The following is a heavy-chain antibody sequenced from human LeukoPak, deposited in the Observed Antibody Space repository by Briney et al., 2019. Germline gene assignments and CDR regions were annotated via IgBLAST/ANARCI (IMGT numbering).Heavy chain of an antibody. Sequence: GASVKVSCKASGYTFTSYDINWVRQATGQGLEWMGWMNPNSGNTGYAQKFQGRVTITRDTSASTAYMELSSLRSEDTAVYYCARETAVPATIYYYYGMDVRGQGTTVTVSS. J-gene: IGHJ6*02. CDR1: GYTFTSYD. V-gene: IGHV1-8*01. CDR2: MNPNSGNT. CDR3: ARETAVPATIYYYYGMDV. D-gene: IGHD2-2*01.